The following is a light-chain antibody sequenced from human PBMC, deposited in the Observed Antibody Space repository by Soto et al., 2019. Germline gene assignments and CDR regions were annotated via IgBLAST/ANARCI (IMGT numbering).Light chain of an antibody. V-gene: IGLV2-8*01. Sequence: QSVLTQPPSASGAPGQSVTISCTGTSSDVGAYNYVSWYQQHAGKAPKLVIYEVTKRPSGVPDRFSGSKSANTASLTVSGIQAEDEADYYCSSFAASNTWVFGEGTKHAVL. J-gene: IGLJ3*02. CDR2: EVT. CDR3: SSFAASNTWV. CDR1: SSDVGAYNY.